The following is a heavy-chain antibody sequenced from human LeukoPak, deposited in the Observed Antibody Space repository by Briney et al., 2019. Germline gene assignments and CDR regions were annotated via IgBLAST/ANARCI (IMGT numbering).Heavy chain of an antibody. CDR1: GGSFSGYY. V-gene: IGHV4-34*01. D-gene: IGHD3-9*01. Sequence: SETLSLTCAVYGGSFSGYYWSWIRQPPGKGLEWIGEINHSGSTNYNPSLKSRVTISVDTSKNQFSLKLSSVTAADTAVYYCARERDDILTGSHQELWGQGTLVTVSS. CDR2: INHSGST. J-gene: IGHJ4*02. CDR3: ARERDDILTGSHQEL.